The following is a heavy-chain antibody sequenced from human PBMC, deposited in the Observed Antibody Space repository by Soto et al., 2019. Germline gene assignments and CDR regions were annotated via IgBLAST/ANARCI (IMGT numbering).Heavy chain of an antibody. J-gene: IGHJ5*02. CDR2: IKQDGSEK. V-gene: IGHV3-7*05. CDR3: ARDSLPHLYYDSSGYYSTEGSWFDP. D-gene: IGHD3-22*01. CDR1: GFTFSSYW. Sequence: GGSLRLSCAASGFTFSSYWMSWVRQAPGKGLEWVANIKQDGSEKYYVDSVKGRFTISRDNAKNSRYLQMNSLRAEDTAVYYCARDSLPHLYYDSSGYYSTEGSWFDPWGKGTLVTVSS.